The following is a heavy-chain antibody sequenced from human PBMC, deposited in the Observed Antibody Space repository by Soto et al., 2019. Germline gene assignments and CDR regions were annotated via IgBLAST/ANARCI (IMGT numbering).Heavy chain of an antibody. CDR2: IWYDGSNK. J-gene: IGHJ4*02. CDR1: GFTFSSYG. V-gene: IGHV3-33*01. CDR3: ARGGSSSWYLPFDY. D-gene: IGHD6-13*01. Sequence: QVQLVESGGGVVQPGRSLRLSCAASGFTFSSYGMHWVRQAPGKGLEWVAVIWYDGSNKYYADSVKGRFTISRDNSKNPLYMQMTRLRAEDTAVYYCARGGSSSWYLPFDYWGQGTLVTVSS.